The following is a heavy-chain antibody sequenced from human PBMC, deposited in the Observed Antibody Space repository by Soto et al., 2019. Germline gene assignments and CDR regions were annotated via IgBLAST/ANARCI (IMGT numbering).Heavy chain of an antibody. CDR1: GFAFSTYA. CDR2: MSYDGSNK. V-gene: IGHV3-30*18. Sequence: QVQLVESGGGVVQPGRSLRLSCAASGFAFSTYAMHWVRQAPGKGLEWVAVMSYDGSNKYYADSVKGRFTISRDNSKNTLYLQMNSLRTEDTAVYYCAKDTGYGDYEDYFDYWGQGTLVTVSS. CDR3: AKDTGYGDYEDYFDY. D-gene: IGHD4-17*01. J-gene: IGHJ4*02.